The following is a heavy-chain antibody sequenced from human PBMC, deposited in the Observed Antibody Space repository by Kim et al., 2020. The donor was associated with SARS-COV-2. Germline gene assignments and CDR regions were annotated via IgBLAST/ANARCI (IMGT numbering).Heavy chain of an antibody. V-gene: IGHV3-9*01. CDR1: GFTFADYA. CDR2: ISWNSGSI. Sequence: GGSLRLSCAASGFTFADYAMHLVRQAPGKGLEWVSGISWNSGSIGYADSVKGRFTISRDNAKNSLYLQMNSLRAEDTALYYCAKVDSEGGMDVWGQGTTV. J-gene: IGHJ6*02. CDR3: AKVDSEGGMDV.